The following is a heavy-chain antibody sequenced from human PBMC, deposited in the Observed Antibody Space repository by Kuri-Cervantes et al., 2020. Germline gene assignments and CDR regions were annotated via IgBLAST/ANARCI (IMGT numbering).Heavy chain of an antibody. V-gene: IGHV4-39*01. Sequence: SETLSLTCTVSGGSISSSSYYWGWIRQPPGKGLEWIGSIYYSGSTCYNPSLKSRVTISVDTSKNQFSLKLSSVTAADTAVYYCARSGGIQLWSSGPDYWGQGTLVTVSS. CDR1: GGSISSSSYY. CDR3: ARSGGIQLWSSGPDY. J-gene: IGHJ4*02. CDR2: IYYSGST. D-gene: IGHD5-18*01.